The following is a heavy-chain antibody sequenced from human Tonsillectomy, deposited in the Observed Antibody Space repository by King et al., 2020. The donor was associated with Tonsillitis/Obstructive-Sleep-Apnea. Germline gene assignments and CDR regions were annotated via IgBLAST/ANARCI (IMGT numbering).Heavy chain of an antibody. Sequence: VQLVESGGGLVQPGGSLRLSCSASGFTFSGYAMHWVRQAPGKGLQYVSAISSNGDSTNYADSVKGRFTISRGNSKNTLVLQMSSLRPEDTAVYYCVNGINCNPYVVDVWGRGTTVTVSS. CDR3: VNGINCNPYVVDV. CDR2: ISSNGDST. D-gene: IGHD3-10*02. CDR1: GFTFSGYA. V-gene: IGHV3-64D*08. J-gene: IGHJ6*02.